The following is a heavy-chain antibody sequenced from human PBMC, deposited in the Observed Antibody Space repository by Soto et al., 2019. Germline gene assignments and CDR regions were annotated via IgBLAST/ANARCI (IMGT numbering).Heavy chain of an antibody. Sequence: PGGSLRLSCTASGFTFGDYAMSWFRQAPGKGLEWVGFIRSKAYGGTTEYAASVKGRFTISRDDSKSIAYLQMNSLKTEDTAVYYCTRVGWTLVMVPTAMPSDYWGQGTLVTVSS. V-gene: IGHV3-49*03. CDR3: TRVGWTLVMVPTAMPSDY. CDR2: IRSKAYGGTT. J-gene: IGHJ4*02. CDR1: GFTFGDYA. D-gene: IGHD2-2*01.